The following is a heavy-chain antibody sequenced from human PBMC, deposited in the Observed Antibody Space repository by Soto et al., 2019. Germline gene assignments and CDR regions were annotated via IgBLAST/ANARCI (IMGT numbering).Heavy chain of an antibody. V-gene: IGHV3-21*01. CDR3: TRDSHCSGDTCSNPTGF. CDR2: ISSSGSDV. Sequence: EVQLVESGGGLVKPGGSLRLACAASGFTLSDYSMNWVRQAPGKGLECVSSISSSGSDVYYADSVKGRFTISNDNAKNYLYLQMNILRADDTALYYCTRDSHCSGDTCSNPTGFWGQGTLVTVSS. CDR1: GFTLSDYS. D-gene: IGHD2-15*01. J-gene: IGHJ4*02.